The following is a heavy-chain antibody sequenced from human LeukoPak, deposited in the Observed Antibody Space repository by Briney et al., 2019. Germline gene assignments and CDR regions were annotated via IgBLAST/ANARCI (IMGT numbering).Heavy chain of an antibody. CDR2: IIPIFGTA. CDR3: ARAYGGNSREDY. J-gene: IGHJ4*02. D-gene: IGHD4-23*01. Sequence: SVQVSCQASGGTFSSYAISWVRQAPGQGPEWMGGIIPIFGTANYAQKFQGRVTITADESTSTAYMELSSLRSEDTAVYYCARAYGGNSREDYWGQGTLVTVSS. CDR1: GGTFSSYA. V-gene: IGHV1-69*13.